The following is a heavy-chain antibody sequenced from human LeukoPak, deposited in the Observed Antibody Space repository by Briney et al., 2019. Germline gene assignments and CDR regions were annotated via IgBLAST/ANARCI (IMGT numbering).Heavy chain of an antibody. J-gene: IGHJ6*02. CDR3: AKAAAGYYYYYGMDV. D-gene: IGHD6-13*01. V-gene: IGHV3-23*01. CDR2: ISGSGGST. CDR1: GFTFSTYA. Sequence: HPGGSLRLSCAASGFTFSTYAMSWVRQAPGKGLEWVSAISGSGGSTYYADSVKGRFTISRDNSKNTLYLQMNSLRAEDTAVYYCAKAAAGYYYYYGMDVWGQGTTVTVSS.